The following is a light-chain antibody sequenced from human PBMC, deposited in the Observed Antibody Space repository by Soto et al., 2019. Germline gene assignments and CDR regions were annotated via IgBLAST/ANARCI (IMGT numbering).Light chain of an antibody. J-gene: IGKJ2*01. CDR2: GAA. Sequence: EIVLSQSPGTLSLSPGERATLSCRASQSVTSTSLSWYQQKTGQAPRLLIYGAANRATGIPDRFSGRGSGTDFTLTISRVEREDFAVYYCQRYGNSYTFGQGTKLEIK. CDR1: QSVTSTS. V-gene: IGKV3-20*01. CDR3: QRYGNSYT.